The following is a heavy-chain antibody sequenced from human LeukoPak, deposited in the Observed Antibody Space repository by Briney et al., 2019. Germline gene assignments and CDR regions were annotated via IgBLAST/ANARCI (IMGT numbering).Heavy chain of an antibody. Sequence: GASVKVSCKASGYTFTSYAMNWVRQAPGQGLEWTGWINTNTGNPTYAQGFTGRFVFSLDTSVNTAYLQISSLKAEDAAVYYCARVQMATDENWFDPWGQGTLVTVSS. CDR3: ARVQMATDENWFDP. J-gene: IGHJ5*02. D-gene: IGHD5-24*01. CDR1: GYTFTSYA. V-gene: IGHV7-4-1*02. CDR2: INTNTGNP.